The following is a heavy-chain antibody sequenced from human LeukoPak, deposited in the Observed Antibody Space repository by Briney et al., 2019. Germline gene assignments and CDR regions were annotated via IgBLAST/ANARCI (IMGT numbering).Heavy chain of an antibody. V-gene: IGHV4-59*12. CDR2: IYYSGST. D-gene: IGHD6-19*01. Sequence: KPSETLSLTCTVSGGSISSYYWSWIRQPPGKGLEWIGYIYYSGSTNYNPSLKSRVTISVDTSKNQFSLKLSSVTAADTAMYYCAREYTLYRSGWFLDYWGQGTVVTVSS. CDR3: AREYTLYRSGWFLDY. J-gene: IGHJ4*02. CDR1: GGSISSYY.